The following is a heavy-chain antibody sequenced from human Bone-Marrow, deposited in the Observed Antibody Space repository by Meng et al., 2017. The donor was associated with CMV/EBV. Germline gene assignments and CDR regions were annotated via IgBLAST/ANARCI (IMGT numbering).Heavy chain of an antibody. CDR3: ARHLHWTFDY. D-gene: IGHD1-1*01. CDR2: IKLDGSET. V-gene: IGHV3-7*01. J-gene: IGHJ4*02. CDR1: GFTFSDHW. Sequence: GESLKISCAVSGFTFSDHWMTWVRQAPGKGLEWVANIKLDGSETYYVDSVKGRFTISRDNAKNSQYLQMNSLRAEDTAVYYCARHLHWTFDYWGQGALVTGS.